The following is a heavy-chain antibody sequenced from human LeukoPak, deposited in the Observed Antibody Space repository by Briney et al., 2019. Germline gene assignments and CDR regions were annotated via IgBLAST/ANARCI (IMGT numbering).Heavy chain of an antibody. J-gene: IGHJ5*02. Sequence: PGGSLRLSCAASGFTFSSYAMHWVRQAPGKGLEWVAVISFDGSNKYYADSVKGRFTISRDNSKNTLYLQMNSLRAEDTAVYYCAKDITPTDYGDPWGQGTLVTVSS. CDR3: AKDITPTDYGDP. CDR1: GFTFSSYA. CDR2: ISFDGSNK. D-gene: IGHD4-17*01. V-gene: IGHV3-30*04.